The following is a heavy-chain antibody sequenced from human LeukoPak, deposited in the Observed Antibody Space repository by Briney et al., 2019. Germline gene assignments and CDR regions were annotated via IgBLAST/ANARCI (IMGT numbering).Heavy chain of an antibody. Sequence: GGSLRLSCAASGFTFCSESVNSVRQAPGNGLKWVSSISSSSSYIYYADSVKGRFTISRDNVKNSLYLQMNSLRAEDTAVYYCARAGTSPDAFDIWGQGTMVTVSS. V-gene: IGHV3-21*01. CDR3: ARAGTSPDAFDI. D-gene: IGHD3/OR15-3a*01. J-gene: IGHJ3*02. CDR2: ISSSSSYI. CDR1: GFTFCSES.